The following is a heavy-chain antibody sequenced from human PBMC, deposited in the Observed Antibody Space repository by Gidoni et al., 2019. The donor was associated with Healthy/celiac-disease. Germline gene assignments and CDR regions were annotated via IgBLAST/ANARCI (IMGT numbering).Heavy chain of an antibody. CDR2: IGTAGDT. Sequence: EVQLVESGGGLVQPGGSLSLSCAASVFTLGSYARHWVRQATGKGLEWVSAIGTAGDTYYPGSVKGRFTISRENAKNSLYLQMNSLRAGDTAVYYCARGGRVVAANFYYYYGMDVWGQGTTVTVSS. CDR3: ARGGRVVAANFYYYYGMDV. J-gene: IGHJ6*02. D-gene: IGHD2-15*01. V-gene: IGHV3-13*01. CDR1: VFTLGSYA.